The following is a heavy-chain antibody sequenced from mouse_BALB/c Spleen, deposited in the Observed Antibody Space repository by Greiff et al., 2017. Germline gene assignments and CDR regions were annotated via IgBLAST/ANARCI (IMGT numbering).Heavy chain of an antibody. CDR3: TRDGEAD. J-gene: IGHJ3*01. Sequence: EVKLVESGGGLVQPGGSMKLSCVASGFTFSNYWMNWVRQSPEKGLEWVAEIRLKSNNYATHYAESVKGRFTISRDDSKSSVYLQMNNLRAEDTGIYYCTRDGEADWGQGTLVTVSA. CDR1: GFTFSNYW. D-gene: IGHD2-13*01. CDR2: IRLKSNNYAT. V-gene: IGHV6-6*02.